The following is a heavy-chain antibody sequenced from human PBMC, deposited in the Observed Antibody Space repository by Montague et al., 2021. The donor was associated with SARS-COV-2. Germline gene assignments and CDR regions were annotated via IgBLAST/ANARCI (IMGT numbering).Heavy chain of an antibody. CDR2: INHSGST. J-gene: IGHJ6*02. V-gene: IGHV4-34*01. Sequence: SETLSLTCAVYGGSFSGYYWSWIRQPPGKGLEWIGEINHSGSTNYNPSLKSRVTISVDTSKNQFSLKLSSVTAADTAVYYCARVGRSYGSGNYDGMDVWGQGTTVTVSS. CDR3: ARVGRSYGSGNYDGMDV. CDR1: GGSFSGYY. D-gene: IGHD3-10*01.